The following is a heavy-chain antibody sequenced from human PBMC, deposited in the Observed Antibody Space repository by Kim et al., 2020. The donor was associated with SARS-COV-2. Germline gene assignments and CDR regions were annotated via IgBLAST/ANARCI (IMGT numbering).Heavy chain of an antibody. CDR2: ISSNGGST. D-gene: IGHD6-13*01. J-gene: IGHJ2*01. V-gene: IGHV3-64D*09. CDR1: GFTFSSYA. Sequence: GGSLRLSCSASGFTFSSYAMHWVRQAPGKGLEYVSAISSNGGSTYYADSVKGRFTISRDNSKNTLYLQMSSLRAEDTAVYYCVKAGIAAHPPYWYFDLWGRGTLVTVSS. CDR3: VKAGIAAHPPYWYFDL.